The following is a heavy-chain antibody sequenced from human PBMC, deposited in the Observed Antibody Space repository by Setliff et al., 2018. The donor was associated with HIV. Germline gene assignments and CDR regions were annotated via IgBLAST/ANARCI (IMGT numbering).Heavy chain of an antibody. V-gene: IGHV4-39*07. Sequence: SETLSLTCTVSGGSITTTNYYWGWVRQSPGKGLEWIGVIYYRGSAYYNLSLQSRVTLSVDTSKNSFSLLLTSVTAADTAVYFCARARGPPLPVLDFWGPGTLVTVSS. J-gene: IGHJ4*02. CDR1: GGSITTTNYY. CDR3: ARARGPPLPVLDF. D-gene: IGHD3-10*01. CDR2: IYYRGSA.